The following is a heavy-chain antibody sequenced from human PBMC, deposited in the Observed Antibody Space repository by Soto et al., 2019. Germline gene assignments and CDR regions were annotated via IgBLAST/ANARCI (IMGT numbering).Heavy chain of an antibody. CDR1: GFTFSSYS. CDR2: ISSSSSYI. D-gene: IGHD3-22*01. Sequence: EVQLVESGGGLVKPGGSLRLSCAASGFTFSSYSMNWVRQAPGKGLEWVSSISSSSSYIYYADSVKGRFTISRDNAKNSLYLQVNSMRAEDTAVYYCARRAYDSSGYGMDVWGQGTTVTVSS. V-gene: IGHV3-21*01. J-gene: IGHJ6*02. CDR3: ARRAYDSSGYGMDV.